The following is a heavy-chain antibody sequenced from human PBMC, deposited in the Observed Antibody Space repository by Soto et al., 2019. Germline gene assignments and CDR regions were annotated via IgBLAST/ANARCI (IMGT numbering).Heavy chain of an antibody. J-gene: IGHJ6*02. CDR2: ITSDGTST. D-gene: IGHD3-10*01. V-gene: IGHV3-74*01. CDR1: GFTSSNYW. Sequence: EVQLVESGGGLVQPGGSLRLSCAASGFTSSNYWLHWFRQAPGNGLVWVSRITSDGTSTCYADSVKGRFTISRDNAKNTMYLQLHVRRDEDMAVYYCARSVRSGSFPYYYYAMDVWGQGTTVTVSS. CDR3: ARSVRSGSFPYYYYAMDV.